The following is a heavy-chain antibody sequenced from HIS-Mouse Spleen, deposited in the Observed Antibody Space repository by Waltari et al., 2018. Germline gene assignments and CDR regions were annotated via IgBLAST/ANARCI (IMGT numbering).Heavy chain of an antibody. D-gene: IGHD2-15*01. CDR3: ARGVVVVAASLAFDI. Sequence: QLQLQESGPGLVKPSETLSLTCTVSGGSISSSSYYWGWIRQPPGKGLEWIGSIYYSGATSNTPSLKSRVTIAVDTSKNQFSLKLSSVTAADTAVYYCARGVVVVAASLAFDIWGQGTMVTVSS. V-gene: IGHV4-39*07. J-gene: IGHJ3*02. CDR2: IYYSGAT. CDR1: GGSISSSSYY.